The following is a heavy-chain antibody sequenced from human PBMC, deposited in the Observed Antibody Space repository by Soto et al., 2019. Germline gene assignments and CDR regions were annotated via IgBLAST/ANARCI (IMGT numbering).Heavy chain of an antibody. CDR1: GFTFSSYA. CDR2: ISASGDST. CDR3: AKRSITELNWFDP. J-gene: IGHJ5*02. D-gene: IGHD1-7*01. V-gene: IGHV3-23*01. Sequence: EVHLLESGGDLVQPGGSLRLSCAASGFTFSSYAMTWVRQAPGKGLEWVSVISASGDSTHYADSVKGRFTISRDNSKDTLYLQMNSLRAEDTALYYCAKRSITELNWFDPWGQGTLVTVSS.